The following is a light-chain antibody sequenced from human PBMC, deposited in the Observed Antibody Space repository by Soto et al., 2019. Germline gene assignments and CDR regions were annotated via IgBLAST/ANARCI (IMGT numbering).Light chain of an antibody. V-gene: IGLV1-44*01. CDR3: ASWDDSLNGPV. CDR2: TNT. Sequence: QSALTQPPSASGTPGQRVTISCSGSSSNVGGNPVNWYQHVPTTAPKLLIYTNTQRPSGVPDRFSGSKSGTSASLAISGLQSEDEADYYCASWDDSLNGPVFGNGTKGTVL. CDR1: SSNVGGNP. J-gene: IGLJ1*01.